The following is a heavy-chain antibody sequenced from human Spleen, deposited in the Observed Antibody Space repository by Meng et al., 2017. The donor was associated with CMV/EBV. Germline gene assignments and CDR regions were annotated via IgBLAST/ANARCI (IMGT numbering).Heavy chain of an antibody. CDR1: GGTFSSYA. J-gene: IGHJ2*01. CDR2: IIPIFGTA. V-gene: IGHV1-69*05. D-gene: IGHD6-13*01. Sequence: SVKVSCKASGGTFSSYAISWVRQAPGQGLEWMGGIIPIFGTANYAQKFQGRVTVTTESTRTVYMELSSLRSEDTAIYYCTSVRSRSWHWYSDLWGRGTLVTVSS. CDR3: TSVRSRSWHWYSDL.